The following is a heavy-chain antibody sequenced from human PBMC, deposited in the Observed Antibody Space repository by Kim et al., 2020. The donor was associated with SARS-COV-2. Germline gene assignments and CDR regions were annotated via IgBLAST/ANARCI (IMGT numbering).Heavy chain of an antibody. CDR2: INHSGST. CDR1: GASFSDYY. D-gene: IGHD5-18*01. V-gene: IGHV4-34*01. CDR3: ARGLIGYGVSYYDYGLDV. Sequence: SETLSLTCAVYGASFSDYYWSWIRQPPGKGLEWIGEINHSGSTNYNSSLKSRVTISLDTSKSQFSLNLRSVTAADTAVYYCARGLIGYGVSYYDYGLDVWGQGTAVTVSS. J-gene: IGHJ6*02.